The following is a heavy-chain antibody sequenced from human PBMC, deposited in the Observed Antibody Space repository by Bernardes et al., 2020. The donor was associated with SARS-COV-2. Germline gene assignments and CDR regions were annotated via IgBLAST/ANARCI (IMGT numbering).Heavy chain of an antibody. CDR3: ARRTSITGTTDDI. CDR2: IDPSDSYT. J-gene: IGHJ3*02. Sequence: GAPLKTSSKGSGYSVTSYWISWVRPMPGKGLEWMGRIDPSDSYTNYSPSFQGHVTISADKSISTAYLQWSSLKASDTAMYYCARRTSITGTTDDIWGQGTMVTVSS. CDR1: GYSVTSYW. D-gene: IGHD1-7*01. V-gene: IGHV5-10-1*01.